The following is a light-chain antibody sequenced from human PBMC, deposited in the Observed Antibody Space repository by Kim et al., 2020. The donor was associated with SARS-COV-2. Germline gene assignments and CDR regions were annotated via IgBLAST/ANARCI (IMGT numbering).Light chain of an antibody. CDR1: SRDVGGYNY. CDR3: SSYTSSTTLV. J-gene: IGLJ3*02. V-gene: IGLV2-14*03. CDR2: DAS. Sequence: QSALTQPASVSGSPGQSITITCTGTSRDVGGYNYISWYQQHPGKAPKLMIYDASNRPSGVSNRFSGSKSGNTASLTISGLQAEDEADYYCSSYTSSTTLVFGGGTKLTVL.